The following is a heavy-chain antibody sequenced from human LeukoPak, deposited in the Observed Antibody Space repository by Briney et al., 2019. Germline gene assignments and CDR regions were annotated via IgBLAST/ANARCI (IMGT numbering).Heavy chain of an antibody. D-gene: IGHD3-9*01. Sequence: ASVKVSCKASGYTFTGYYMHWVRQAPGQGLEWMGRINPNSGGTNYAQKFQGRVTMTRDTSISTAYMAMSRLRSDDTAVYYCTRGDILTGYYSVYYYYMDVWGKGTTVTVSS. CDR1: GYTFTGYY. V-gene: IGHV1-2*06. CDR2: INPNSGGT. CDR3: TRGDILTGYYSVYYYYMDV. J-gene: IGHJ6*03.